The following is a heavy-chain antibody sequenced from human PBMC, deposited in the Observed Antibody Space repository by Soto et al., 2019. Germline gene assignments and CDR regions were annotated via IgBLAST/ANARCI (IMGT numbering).Heavy chain of an antibody. Sequence: GGSLRLSCAASGFTFSDAWMSWVRQAPGKGLDWVGRIKSKSDGGTTEYAAPVRGRFTISRDNANSSLFLQIDSLRADDTGVYYCARVGASTFPRRRLEGYSFHHWGRGTLVTVSS. CDR3: ARVGASTFPRRRLEGYSFHH. D-gene: IGHD1-1*01. CDR2: IKSKSDGGTT. CDR1: GFTFSDAW. J-gene: IGHJ1*01. V-gene: IGHV3-15*01.